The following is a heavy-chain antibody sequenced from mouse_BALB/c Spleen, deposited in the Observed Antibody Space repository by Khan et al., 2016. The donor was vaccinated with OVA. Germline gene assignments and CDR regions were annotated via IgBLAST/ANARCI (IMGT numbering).Heavy chain of an antibody. CDR2: ISGDSYTI. D-gene: IGHD1-1*01. CDR3: ARSYFYGYYFDQ. CDR1: GFTFSSFG. V-gene: IGHV5-17*02. Sequence: EVQLLETGGGLVQPGGSRKLSCVASGFTFSSFGMHWVRPAPEKGLEWVAYISGDSYTIYYTDTVKGRFTISRDNPKNTLFLQMTSLRSEDMAMYYCARSYFYGYYFDQWGQGTTLTVAS. J-gene: IGHJ2*01.